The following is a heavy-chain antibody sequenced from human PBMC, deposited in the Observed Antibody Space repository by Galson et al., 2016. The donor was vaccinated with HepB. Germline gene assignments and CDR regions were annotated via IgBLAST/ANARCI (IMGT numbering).Heavy chain of an antibody. V-gene: IGHV3-33*01. CDR3: ARDPNAVGPSYFDS. CDR1: GFTFSYYG. Sequence: SLRLSCAASGFTFSYYGMHWVRQAPGKGLEWVAVIWYDERNKFYADSVKGRFTISRDNSKNTLYLQMSGLRADDTALYFCARDPNAVGPSYFDSWGQGTLVSVSS. CDR2: IWYDERNK. J-gene: IGHJ4*02. D-gene: IGHD3-10*01.